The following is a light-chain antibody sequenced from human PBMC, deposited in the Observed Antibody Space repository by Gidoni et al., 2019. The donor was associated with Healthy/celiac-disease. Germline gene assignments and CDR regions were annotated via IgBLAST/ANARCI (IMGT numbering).Light chain of an antibody. CDR1: QSVNSN. Sequence: EIVMTQSPATLSVSPGERATLSCRASQSVNSNLAWYQQKPGQAPRLLIYGASTRATGIPARFSGSGSGTEFTLTISSLQSEDFAVYYCQQYNNWPPTFGGGTKVEIK. J-gene: IGKJ4*01. V-gene: IGKV3-15*01. CDR3: QQYNNWPPT. CDR2: GAS.